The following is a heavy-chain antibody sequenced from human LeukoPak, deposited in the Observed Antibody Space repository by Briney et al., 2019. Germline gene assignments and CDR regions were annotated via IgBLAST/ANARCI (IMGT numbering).Heavy chain of an antibody. D-gene: IGHD2-2*01. CDR3: ARGGSSTSAFDY. CDR1: GFTFSSYW. J-gene: IGHJ4*02. V-gene: IGHV3-74*01. Sequence: PGGSLRLSCAASGFTFSSYWMHWVRQAPGKGLVWVSRINSDGSSTSYADSVKGRFTISRDNAKNTLYLQMNSLRAEDTAAYYCARGGSSTSAFDYWGQGTLVTVSS. CDR2: INSDGSST.